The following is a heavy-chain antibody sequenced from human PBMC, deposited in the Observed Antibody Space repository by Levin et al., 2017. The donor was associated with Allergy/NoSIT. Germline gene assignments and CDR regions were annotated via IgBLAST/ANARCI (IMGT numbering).Heavy chain of an antibody. CDR3: ARDLYNDDSVFGY. CDR1: RYIFSDYF. V-gene: IGHV1-2*02. D-gene: IGHD3-22*01. Sequence: ASVKVSCKASRYIFSDYFIHWVRQAPGQGLEWMGWINPHSGDTKYAQEFQGRVTMTRDTSISTAYMELTRPTSDDTAVYYCARDLYNDDSVFGYWGQGTLVSVFS. J-gene: IGHJ4*02. CDR2: INPHSGDT.